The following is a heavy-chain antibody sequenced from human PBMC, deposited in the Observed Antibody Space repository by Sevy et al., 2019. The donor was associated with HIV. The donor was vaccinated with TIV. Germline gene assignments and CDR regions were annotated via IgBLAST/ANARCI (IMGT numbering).Heavy chain of an antibody. Sequence: GGSLRLSCAASGFTFSSYAMNWVRQAPGKGLEWVSGINGRGGSGDKTNYGDSVKGRLTNSRDDSKNSLYLQLNSLRAEDTAIYYCARKYESSGYFDYWGQGTLVTVSS. CDR2: INGRGGSGDKT. J-gene: IGHJ4*02. CDR3: ARKYESSGYFDY. V-gene: IGHV3-23*01. CDR1: GFTFSSYA. D-gene: IGHD3-22*01.